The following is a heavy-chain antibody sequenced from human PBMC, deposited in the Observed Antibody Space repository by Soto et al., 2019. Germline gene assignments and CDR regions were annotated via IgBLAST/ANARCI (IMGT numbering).Heavy chain of an antibody. J-gene: IGHJ2*01. CDR3: ASTGRGFTEYWYFDL. CDR1: GGSISSSNW. D-gene: IGHD3-10*01. Sequence: QVQLQESGPGLVKPSGTLSLTCAVSGGSISSSNWWSWVRQPPGKGLEWIGEIYHSGSTNYNPSLKSRVTISVDKSKNQFSLKLSSVTAADTAVYYCASTGRGFTEYWYFDLWGRGTLVTVSS. V-gene: IGHV4-4*02. CDR2: IYHSGST.